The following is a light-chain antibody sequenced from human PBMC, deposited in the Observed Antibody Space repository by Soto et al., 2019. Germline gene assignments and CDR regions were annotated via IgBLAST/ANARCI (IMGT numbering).Light chain of an antibody. CDR3: QQSYSTPPWT. V-gene: IGKV1-39*01. Sequence: QMTQSPSSLSASVGDRVTITCRASQSISSYLNWYQQKPGKAPKLLIYAASSLQSGVPSRFSGGGSATDFTLTISSLQPEDFATYYCQQSYSTPPWTFGQGTKVEIK. J-gene: IGKJ1*01. CDR2: AAS. CDR1: QSISSY.